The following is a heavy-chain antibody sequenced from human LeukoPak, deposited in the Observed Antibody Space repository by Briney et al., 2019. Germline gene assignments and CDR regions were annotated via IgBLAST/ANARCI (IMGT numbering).Heavy chain of an antibody. D-gene: IGHD3-22*01. V-gene: IGHV3-74*01. CDR2: INSDGSST. CDR3: AREQYYYDSSGYLWDDWFDP. CDR1: GFTFSSYW. J-gene: IGHJ5*02. Sequence: PGGSLRLSCAASGFTFSSYWMHWVRQAPGKGLVWVSRINSDGSSTSCADSVKGRFTISRDNAKNTLYLQMNSLRAEDTAVYYCAREQYYYDSSGYLWDDWFDPWGQGTLVTVSS.